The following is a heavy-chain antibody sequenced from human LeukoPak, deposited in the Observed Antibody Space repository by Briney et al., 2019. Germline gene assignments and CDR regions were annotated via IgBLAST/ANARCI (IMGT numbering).Heavy chain of an antibody. CDR3: ARDPHGYRYCSGGSCPASQQNDY. D-gene: IGHD2-15*01. CDR2: INPNSGGT. V-gene: IGHV1-2*02. CDR1: GYTFTGYY. Sequence: ASVKVSCKASGYTFTGYYMHWVRQAPGQGLEWMGWINPNSGGTNYAQKFQGRVTMTRDTSISTAYMELSRLRSDDTAVYYCARDPHGYRYCSGGSCPASQQNDYWGQGTLVTVSS. J-gene: IGHJ4*02.